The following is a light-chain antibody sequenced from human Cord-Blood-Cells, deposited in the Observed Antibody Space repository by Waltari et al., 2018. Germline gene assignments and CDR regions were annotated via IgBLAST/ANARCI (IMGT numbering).Light chain of an antibody. V-gene: IGLV2-11*01. CDR1: SSDVGGYNY. Sequence: QSALTQPRSVSGSPGQSVTISCTGTSSDVGGYNYVSWYQQHPGKAPKLMIYDVSTRPSWVPDRFSGSKSGNTASLPISWLQAEDEADYYCCSYAGSYVYVFGTGTKVTGL. CDR3: CSYAGSYVYV. J-gene: IGLJ1*01. CDR2: DVS.